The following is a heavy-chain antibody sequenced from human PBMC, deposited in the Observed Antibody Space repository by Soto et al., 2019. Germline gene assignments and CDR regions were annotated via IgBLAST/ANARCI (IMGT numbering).Heavy chain of an antibody. CDR1: GFTFSRYG. CDR3: ARCSSVDRFGYFDL. V-gene: IGHV3-33*01. Sequence: QVQLVESGGGVVQPGRSLRLSCAASGFTFSRYGMHWVRQAPGKGLEWVAVIWYDGSNKYYGESEKGRFTISRDNSKNTLYLQMDNLRAEDTAMYYCARCSSVDRFGYFDLWGRGTLVTVSS. D-gene: IGHD5-12*01. CDR2: IWYDGSNK. J-gene: IGHJ2*01.